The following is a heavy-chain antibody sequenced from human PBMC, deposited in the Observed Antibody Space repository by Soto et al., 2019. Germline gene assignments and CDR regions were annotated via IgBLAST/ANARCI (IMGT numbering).Heavy chain of an antibody. Sequence: GGSLRLSCAASGFTFSSYAMSWVRQAPGKGLEWVSAISGSGGSTYYADSVKGRFTISRGNSKNTLYLQMNSLRAEDTAVYYCAKERRYYGSGESPNPGYWGQGTLVTVSS. V-gene: IGHV3-23*01. D-gene: IGHD3-10*01. J-gene: IGHJ4*02. CDR1: GFTFSSYA. CDR2: ISGSGGST. CDR3: AKERRYYGSGESPNPGY.